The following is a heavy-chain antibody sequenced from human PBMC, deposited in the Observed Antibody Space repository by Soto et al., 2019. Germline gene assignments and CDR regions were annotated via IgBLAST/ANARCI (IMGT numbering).Heavy chain of an antibody. V-gene: IGHV3-30-3*01. CDR3: ARHKRDLRFLEWSYYFDY. D-gene: IGHD3-3*01. Sequence: QVQLVESGGGVVQPGRSLRLSCAASGFTFSSYAIHWVRQAPVKGLEWVALISYDGSNKYYADSVKGRFTISGDNSKNTRYVQMNSLRAEDTAVYDCARHKRDLRFLEWSYYFDYWGQGTLVTVSS. J-gene: IGHJ4*02. CDR1: GFTFSSYA. CDR2: ISYDGSNK.